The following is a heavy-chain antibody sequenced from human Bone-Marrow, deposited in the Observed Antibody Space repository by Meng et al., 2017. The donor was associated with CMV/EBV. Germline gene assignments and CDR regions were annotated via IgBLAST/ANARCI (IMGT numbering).Heavy chain of an antibody. D-gene: IGHD1-26*01. J-gene: IGHJ3*02. CDR3: ARSRWELSHDAFDI. CDR2: IYSGGST. CDR1: GFTFRSYA. V-gene: IGHV3-66*01. Sequence: GESLKISCAASGFTFRSYAMHWVRQAPGKGLEWVSAIYSGGSTYYADSVKGRFTITRDNSKNTLYLQLNSLKAEDKAVYYCARSRWELSHDAFDIWGQGTMVTVSS.